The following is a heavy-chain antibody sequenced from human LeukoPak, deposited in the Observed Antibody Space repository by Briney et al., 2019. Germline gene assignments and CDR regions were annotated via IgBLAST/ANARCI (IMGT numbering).Heavy chain of an antibody. CDR1: GGSISGTNW. CDR2: ISLAGQT. D-gene: IGHD1-26*01. J-gene: IGHJ4*02. Sequence: SGTLSLTCGVSGGSISGTNWWSWVRQPPGQGLEWIGEISLAGQTNYDPSLNGRVTMSLDKSSNQLSLHLTSVTAADTATYFCSRESGPFCPFGYWGQGTLVIVSS. V-gene: IGHV4-4*02. CDR3: SRESGPFCPFGY.